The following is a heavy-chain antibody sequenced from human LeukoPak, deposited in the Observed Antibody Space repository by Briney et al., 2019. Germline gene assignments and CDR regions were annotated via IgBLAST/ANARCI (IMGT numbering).Heavy chain of an antibody. CDR3: ARAAAGGSWFDP. D-gene: IGHD6-13*01. J-gene: IGHJ5*02. CDR1: GGSISSSSYY. Sequence: SETLSLTCTVSGGSISSSSYYWSWIRQPAGKGLEWIGRIYTSGSTNYNPSLKSRVTMSVDTSKNQFSLKLSSVTAADTAVYYCARAAAGGSWFDPWGQGTLVTVSS. V-gene: IGHV4-61*02. CDR2: IYTSGST.